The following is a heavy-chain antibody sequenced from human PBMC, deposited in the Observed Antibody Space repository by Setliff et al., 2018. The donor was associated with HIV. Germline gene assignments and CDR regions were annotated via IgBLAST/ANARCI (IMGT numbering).Heavy chain of an antibody. CDR1: GFTLSSYA. V-gene: IGHV3-30*02. J-gene: IGHJ6*02. CDR3: AKGSDYYYGMDV. D-gene: IGHD6-25*01. CDR2: IRYDGSNK. Sequence: PGGSLRLSCAASGFTLSSYAMHWVRQAPGKGLEWVAVIRYDGSNKYYADSVKGRFTISTDNSKNTLYLQMSSLRVEDTAVYYCAKGSDYYYGMDVWGQGTTVTV.